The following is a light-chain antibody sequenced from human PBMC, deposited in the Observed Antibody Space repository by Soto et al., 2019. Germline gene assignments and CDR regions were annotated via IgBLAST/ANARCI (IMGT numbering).Light chain of an antibody. Sequence: QSVLTQPRPVSGSPGQSVTISCTGSSSDVGAYNFASWYRQHPGAAPKLLIHDVNKRPPGVPDRFSASKSGNTASLTISGLQAEDEADYYCCSYAGEYKYVFGSGTKVTVL. V-gene: IGLV2-11*01. J-gene: IGLJ1*01. CDR1: SSDVGAYNF. CDR2: DVN. CDR3: CSYAGEYKYV.